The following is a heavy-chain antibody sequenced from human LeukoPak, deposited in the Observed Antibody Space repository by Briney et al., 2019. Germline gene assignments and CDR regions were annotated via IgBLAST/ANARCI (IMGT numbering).Heavy chain of an antibody. V-gene: IGHV3-64D*09. CDR2: ITSSGGST. CDR3: VKGALARGNHHWHFDL. D-gene: IGHD1-14*01. CDR1: GFTFSTYA. Sequence: GGSLRLSCSASGFTFSTYAMYWVRQAPGKGLEYVSAITSSGGSTYYADSVKGRFTVSRDNSKNALYLQMSSLRAEDTAVYYCVKGALARGNHHWHFDLWGRGTLVAVSS. J-gene: IGHJ2*01.